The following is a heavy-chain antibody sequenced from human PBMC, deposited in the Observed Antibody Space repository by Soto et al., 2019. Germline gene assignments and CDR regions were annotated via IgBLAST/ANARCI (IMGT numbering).Heavy chain of an antibody. J-gene: IGHJ4*02. CDR3: ARERCYSSGCDFDY. Sequence: GGSLRLSCAASGFTFSTYSMNWVRQAPGKGLKWVSYISSSSSAIYYADSVKGRFTISRENAKNSLYLQMNGLRDEDTAVYYCARERCYSSGCDFDYWGQGTQVTVSS. D-gene: IGHD6-19*01. V-gene: IGHV3-48*02. CDR1: GFTFSTYS. CDR2: ISSSSSAI.